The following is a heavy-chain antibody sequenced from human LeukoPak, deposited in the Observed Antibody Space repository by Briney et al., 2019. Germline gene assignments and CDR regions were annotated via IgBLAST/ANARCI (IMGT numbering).Heavy chain of an antibody. V-gene: IGHV4-39*01. CDR1: GGSISSSSYY. D-gene: IGHD3-3*01. CDR2: IYYSGST. CDR3: AQLHDFWSGYSSGS. Sequence: SETLSLTCTVSGGSISSSSYYWGWIRQPPGKGLEWIGSIYYSGSTYYNPSLKSRVTISVDTSKNQFSLKLSSVTAADTAVYYCAQLHDFWSGYSSGSWGQGTLVTVSS. J-gene: IGHJ5*02.